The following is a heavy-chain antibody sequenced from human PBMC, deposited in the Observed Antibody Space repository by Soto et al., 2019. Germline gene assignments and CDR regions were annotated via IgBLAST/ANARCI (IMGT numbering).Heavy chain of an antibody. Sequence: SETLSLTCTVSGGSISSYYWSWIRQPPGKGLEWIGYIYYSGSTNYNPSLKSRVTISVDTSKNQFSLELSSVTAADTAVYYCARDDPSTVNHSSSSGGYDYWGQGTLVTVYS. J-gene: IGHJ4*02. D-gene: IGHD6-6*01. CDR2: IYYSGST. V-gene: IGHV4-59*01. CDR1: GGSISSYY. CDR3: ARDDPSTVNHSSSSGGYDY.